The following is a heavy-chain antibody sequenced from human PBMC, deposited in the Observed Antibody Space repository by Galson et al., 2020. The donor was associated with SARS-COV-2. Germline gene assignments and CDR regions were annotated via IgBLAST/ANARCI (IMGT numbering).Heavy chain of an antibody. CDR3: AKDPSLTKVTDYYFDY. CDR2: ISYDGSNK. V-gene: IGHV3-30*04. D-gene: IGHD4-17*01. J-gene: IGHJ4*02. Sequence: WGSLRLSCAASGFTFSSYAMHWVRQAPGKGVDWVAVISYDGSNKYYADSVKGRFTISRDNSKNTLYLQMNSLRAEDTAVYYCAKDPSLTKVTDYYFDYWGQGTLVTVYS. CDR1: GFTFSSYA.